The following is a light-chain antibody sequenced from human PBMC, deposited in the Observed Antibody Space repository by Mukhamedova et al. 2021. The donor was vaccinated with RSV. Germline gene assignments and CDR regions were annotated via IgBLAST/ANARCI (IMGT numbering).Light chain of an antibody. V-gene: IGLV2-14*01. J-gene: IGLJ1*01. CDR2: EVS. CDR1: SSDVGGYNY. CDR3: SSYTSSSTLLYV. Sequence: TGTSSDVGGYNYVSWYQQHPGKAPKLMIYEVSNRPSGVSNRFSGSKSGNTASLTISGLQAEDEADYYCSSYTSSSTLLYVFGTGT.